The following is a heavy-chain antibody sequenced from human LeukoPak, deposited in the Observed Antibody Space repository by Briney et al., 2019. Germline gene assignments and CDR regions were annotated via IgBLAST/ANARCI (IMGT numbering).Heavy chain of an antibody. V-gene: IGHV3-23*01. J-gene: IGHJ3*01. CDR2: IGSSGGST. CDR1: GFNFITAA. CDR3: VKDLQLST. Sequence: GGSLRLSCAASGFNFITAAMTWVRQAPGKGLEWVSLIGSSGGSTYYADSVKGRFTISRDNSNHTLSLQMNSLRVEDTAIYYCVKDLQLSTWGLGTMVTVSS. D-gene: IGHD5-24*01.